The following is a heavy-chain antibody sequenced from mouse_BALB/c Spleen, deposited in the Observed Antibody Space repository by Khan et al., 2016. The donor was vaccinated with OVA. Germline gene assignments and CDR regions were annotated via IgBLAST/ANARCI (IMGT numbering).Heavy chain of an antibody. CDR2: INPDSSTI. CDR3: PRPYRYDGRARLAY. J-gene: IGHJ3*01. V-gene: IGHV4-1*02. CDR1: GFDFSRYW. Sequence: EVQLVESGGGLVQPGGSLKLSCAASGFDFSRYWMSWVRQAPGKGLEWIGEINPDSSTINYTPSLQDKFIISRDNAKNTLYLQMSKVRSGDTALYYCPRPYRYDGRARLAYWGQGTLVTVSA. D-gene: IGHD2-14*01.